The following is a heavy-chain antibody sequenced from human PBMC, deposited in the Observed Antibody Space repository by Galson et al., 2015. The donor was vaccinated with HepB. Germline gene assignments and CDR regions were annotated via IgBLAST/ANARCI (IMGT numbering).Heavy chain of an antibody. J-gene: IGHJ4*02. D-gene: IGHD3-16*01. CDR1: DDSISSGAYF. Sequence: TLSLTCAVSDDSISSGAYFWSWIRQPPGKGLEWIGYISYSGSTNYNPSLKSRITISVDTSKNQFSLILSSVTAADSAVYYCARENGAYRGADYWGQGTLVIVSS. V-gene: IGHV4-30-4*01. CDR2: ISYSGST. CDR3: ARENGAYRGADY.